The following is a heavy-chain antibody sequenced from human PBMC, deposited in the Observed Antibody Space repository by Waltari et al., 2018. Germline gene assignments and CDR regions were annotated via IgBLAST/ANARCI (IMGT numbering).Heavy chain of an antibody. CDR3: ARNGGYCSSASCWDFDY. V-gene: IGHV1-69*01. CDR1: GGTFSSYA. D-gene: IGHD2-2*01. CDR2: IIPIFGTA. Sequence: QVQLVQSGAEVKKPGSSVKVSCKASGGTFSSYAISWVRQAPGQGLEWMGGIIPIFGTANYAQKFQGRVTITADESTSTAYMELSSLRSEDTAVYYGARNGGYCSSASCWDFDYWGQGTLVTVSS. J-gene: IGHJ4*02.